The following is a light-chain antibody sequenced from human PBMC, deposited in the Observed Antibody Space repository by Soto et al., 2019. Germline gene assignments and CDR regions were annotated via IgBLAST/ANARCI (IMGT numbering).Light chain of an antibody. CDR3: QHYKRYPYR. V-gene: IGKV1-5*03. J-gene: IGKJ2*03. CDR2: KAS. CDR1: QNINRW. Sequence: DIQMTQSPSTLAASVGDRVAITCRASQNINRWLAWDQQKPGTAPKLLISKASSLGSGVLSRFSGNGSETESTLTNSSLQPDDFATYYCQHYKRYPYRSGQGTKLEIK.